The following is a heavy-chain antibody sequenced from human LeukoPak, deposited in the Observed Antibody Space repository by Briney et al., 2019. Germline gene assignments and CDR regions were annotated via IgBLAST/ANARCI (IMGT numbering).Heavy chain of an antibody. Sequence: SESLSLTCTISGGSISSGDYYWSWIRQPPGKGLECIGYIYYSGSTYYNPSLKSRVTISVDTSKNQFSLKLSSVTAADTAVYYCARDRDILTGYYTGGWFDPWGQGTLVTVSS. V-gene: IGHV4-30-4*01. CDR1: GGSISSGDYY. J-gene: IGHJ5*02. D-gene: IGHD3-9*01. CDR2: IYYSGST. CDR3: ARDRDILTGYYTGGWFDP.